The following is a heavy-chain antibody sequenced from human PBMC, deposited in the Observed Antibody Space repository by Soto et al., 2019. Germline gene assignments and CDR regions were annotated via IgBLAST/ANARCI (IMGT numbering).Heavy chain of an antibody. CDR1: GGSMNDVTHY. D-gene: IGHD5-18*01. Sequence: SETLSLTCSVSGGSMNDVTHYWAWIRQPPGKGLEWIATTYYTGSTHYNSSLKSRATISVDTSQNQFPLELTSVTAADTAVYHCASARYFGVDVWGHGTTVTVS. J-gene: IGHJ6*02. CDR3: ASARYFGVDV. CDR2: TYYTGST. V-gene: IGHV4-39*01.